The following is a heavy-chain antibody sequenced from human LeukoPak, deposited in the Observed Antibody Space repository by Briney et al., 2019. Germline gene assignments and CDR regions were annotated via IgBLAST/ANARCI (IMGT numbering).Heavy chain of an antibody. J-gene: IGHJ3*02. Sequence: TGGSLRLSCAASGFTFSNYAMSWVRQAPGKGLEWVSAISGSGGFTYYADSVKGRFTISRDNSKNALYLQMNSLTAEDTAVYYCARNIQDGYNSLGAFDIWGQGTMVTVSS. CDR1: GFTFSNYA. D-gene: IGHD5-24*01. CDR2: ISGSGGFT. V-gene: IGHV3-23*01. CDR3: ARNIQDGYNSLGAFDI.